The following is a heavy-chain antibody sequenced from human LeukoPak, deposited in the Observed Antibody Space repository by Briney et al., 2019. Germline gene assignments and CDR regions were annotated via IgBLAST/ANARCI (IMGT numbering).Heavy chain of an antibody. J-gene: IGHJ4*02. Sequence: GGSLRLSCAASGFTFSSYAMSWVREAPGKGLGWGSAISGSGGSTYYADSVRGRFTISRDNSKNTLYLQMNSLRAEDTAVYYCAKTYDSSGYYYFDYWGQGTLVTVSS. CDR3: AKTYDSSGYYYFDY. CDR1: GFTFSSYA. D-gene: IGHD3-22*01. V-gene: IGHV3-23*01. CDR2: ISGSGGST.